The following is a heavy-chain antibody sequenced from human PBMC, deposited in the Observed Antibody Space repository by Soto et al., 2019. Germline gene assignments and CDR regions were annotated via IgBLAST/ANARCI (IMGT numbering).Heavy chain of an antibody. D-gene: IGHD1-26*01. J-gene: IGHJ4*02. CDR3: ARGGSGSYYDY. CDR2: ISGSGDST. Sequence: EVQLLESGGGLVQPGGSLRLSCAASGFTFSSYAMRWVRQAPVKGLEWVSAISGSGDSTYYADSAKGRFTISRDNSKNTLYLQMNSMRAEDTAVYYCARGGSGSYYDYWGQGTLVNVSS. V-gene: IGHV3-23*01. CDR1: GFTFSSYA.